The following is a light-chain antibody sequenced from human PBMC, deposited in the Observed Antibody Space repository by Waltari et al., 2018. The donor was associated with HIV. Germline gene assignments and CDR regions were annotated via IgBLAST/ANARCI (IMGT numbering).Light chain of an antibody. CDR2: DVS. CDR3: SSYTSSRTPYYV. J-gene: IGLJ1*01. CDR1: SSDVGGYKY. Sequence: SSLTQPASVSGSPGQSITISCTGTSSDVGGYKYFHRYQQRPGKAPKLMIYDVSNRPLGVSTRFSGCKSGNTASLTISVLRAEDEADYFCSSYTSSRTPYYVLGTGTEVTVL. V-gene: IGLV2-14*01.